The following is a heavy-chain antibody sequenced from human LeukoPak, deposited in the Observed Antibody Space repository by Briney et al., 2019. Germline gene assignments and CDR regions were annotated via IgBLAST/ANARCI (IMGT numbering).Heavy chain of an antibody. CDR2: ISGSGDTT. J-gene: IGHJ6*03. CDR1: GFTFSSYA. CDR3: AKDTTAWWYHRAYMDV. Sequence: PGGSLRLSCAASGFTFSSYAMSWVRQAPGGGLEGVSPISGSGDTTYHADSVKGRFTISGDNSENGLSLQMDSLRAEDTAVYFCAKDTTAWWYHRAYMDVWGKGTTVTVSS. D-gene: IGHD2-15*01. V-gene: IGHV3-23*01.